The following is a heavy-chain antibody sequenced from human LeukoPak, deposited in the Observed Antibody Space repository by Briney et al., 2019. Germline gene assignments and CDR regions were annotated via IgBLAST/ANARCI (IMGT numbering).Heavy chain of an antibody. Sequence: SETLSLTCTVSGGSISSYYWSWIRQPPGKGLEWIGYIYTSGSTNYNPSLKSRVTISVDTSKNQFSLKLSSVTAADTAVYYCARHPVQGVTGAWFDPWGQGTLVNVSS. CDR2: IYTSGST. V-gene: IGHV4-4*09. J-gene: IGHJ5*02. CDR1: GGSISSYY. D-gene: IGHD5-18*01. CDR3: ARHPVQGVTGAWFDP.